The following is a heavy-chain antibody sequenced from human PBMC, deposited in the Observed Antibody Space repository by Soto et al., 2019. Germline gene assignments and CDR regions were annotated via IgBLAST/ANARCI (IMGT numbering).Heavy chain of an antibody. CDR3: SRDGPVVRDDGGWFDP. J-gene: IGHJ5*02. V-gene: IGHV6-1*01. Sequence: HPHTLHSGISGDNVPIQCSSLNSARTCPRRCLEWLGRAYYRSKWHNDYAVSVKSRITINPDTSKNQFSLQLNSVTPEDTAVYYGSRDGPVVRDDGGWFDPRGQGTMVTVSS. D-gene: IGHD2-15*01. CDR1: GDNVPIQCSS. CDR2: AYYRSKWHN.